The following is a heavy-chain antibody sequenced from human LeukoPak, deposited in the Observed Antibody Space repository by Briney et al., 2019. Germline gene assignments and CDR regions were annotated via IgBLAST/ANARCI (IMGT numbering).Heavy chain of an antibody. CDR1: GYTFNSYY. CDR2: LNPSGGGI. CDR3: ARDRWFGGRPDNFMDV. D-gene: IGHD3-10*01. Sequence: ASVKVSCKASGYTFNSYYMHWVRQAPGQGLEWMGILNPSGGGITYAQKFQGRVTMTRDTSTSTFYMELRRLRSEDTAVYYCARDRWFGGRPDNFMDVWAEEPRSPSP. J-gene: IGHJ6*03. V-gene: IGHV1-46*02.